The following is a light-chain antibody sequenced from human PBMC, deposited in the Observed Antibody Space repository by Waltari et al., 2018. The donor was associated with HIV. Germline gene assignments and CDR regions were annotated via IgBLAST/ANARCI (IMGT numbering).Light chain of an antibody. CDR1: SSDVGSYNL. V-gene: IGLV2-23*02. CDR3: NSYATGSAWV. Sequence: QSALTQPASVSGSPGQSITISCTGTSSDVGSYNLVSWYQQHPGKAPKLMIYEVTKRPSGVSNRFSGSKSGNTASLTNSGLQAEDEADYYCNSYATGSAWVFGGGTKLTVL. CDR2: EVT. J-gene: IGLJ3*02.